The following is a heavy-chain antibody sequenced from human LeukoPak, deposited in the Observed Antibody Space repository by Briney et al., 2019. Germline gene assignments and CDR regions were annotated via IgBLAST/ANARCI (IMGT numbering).Heavy chain of an antibody. CDR2: MNPNSGNT. V-gene: IGHV1-8*01. Sequence: GASVKVSCKASGYTFTSYDINWVRQATGQGLEWMGWMNPNSGNTGYAQKFQGRVTMTGNTSISTAYMELSSLRSEDTAVYYCARGPIWFGELLFDYWGQGTLVTVSS. D-gene: IGHD3-10*01. J-gene: IGHJ4*02. CDR1: GYTFTSYD. CDR3: ARGPIWFGELLFDY.